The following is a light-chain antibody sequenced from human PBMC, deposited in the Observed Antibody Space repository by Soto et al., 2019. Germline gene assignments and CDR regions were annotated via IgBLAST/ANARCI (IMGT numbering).Light chain of an antibody. V-gene: IGKV3-11*01. J-gene: IGKJ4*01. Sequence: EIVLTQSPATLSASPGERATLSCRASQTVGVRLAWYKHKPGQAPRLLISEASHRAAGIPARFSGSGSGTDFALTIGSLEPEDIAVYYCQQRSNWRVTFGGGAKVDI. CDR2: EAS. CDR1: QTVGVR. CDR3: QQRSNWRVT.